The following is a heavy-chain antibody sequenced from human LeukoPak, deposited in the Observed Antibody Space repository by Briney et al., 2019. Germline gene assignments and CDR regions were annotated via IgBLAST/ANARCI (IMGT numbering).Heavy chain of an antibody. CDR1: GYSISSGYY. V-gene: IGHV4-38-2*02. Sequence: PSETLSLTCTVSGYSISSGYYWGWIRQPPGKGLEWIGSIYYSGSTYYNPSLKSRVTISVDTSKNQFSLKLSSVTAADTAVYYCARHGTLGYSLPIEKTFDYWGQGTLVTVSS. J-gene: IGHJ4*02. CDR3: ARHGTLGYSLPIEKTFDY. D-gene: IGHD5-18*01. CDR2: IYYSGST.